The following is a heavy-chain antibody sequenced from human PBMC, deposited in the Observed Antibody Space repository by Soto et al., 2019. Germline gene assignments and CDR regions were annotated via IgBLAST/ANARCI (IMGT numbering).Heavy chain of an antibody. CDR1: GSTFSSYA. Sequence: VQLVQSGAEVKEPGSSEKVSCKASGSTFSSYAISWVRQAPGQGLEWMGGIIPIFGTANYAQKFQGRVTITADESTSTAYMELSSLRSEDTAVYYCARVQRVVVVTASRPGGMDVWGQGTTVTVSS. CDR2: IIPIFGTA. D-gene: IGHD2-21*02. V-gene: IGHV1-69*12. J-gene: IGHJ6*02. CDR3: ARVQRVVVVTASRPGGMDV.